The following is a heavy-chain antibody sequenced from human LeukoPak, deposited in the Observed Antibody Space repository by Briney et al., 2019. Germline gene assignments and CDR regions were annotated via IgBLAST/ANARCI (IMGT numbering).Heavy chain of an antibody. V-gene: IGHV1-69*05. CDR3: ARDRNGGATGRAALGY. J-gene: IGHJ4*02. D-gene: IGHD1-26*01. CDR1: GGTFSSYA. Sequence: SVKVSCKASGGTFSSYAISWVRQAPGQGLEWMGRIIPIFGAANYAQKFQGRVTITTDESTSTAYLELSRLRSEDTAVYYCARDRNGGATGRAALGYWGQGTLVTVSS. CDR2: IIPIFGAA.